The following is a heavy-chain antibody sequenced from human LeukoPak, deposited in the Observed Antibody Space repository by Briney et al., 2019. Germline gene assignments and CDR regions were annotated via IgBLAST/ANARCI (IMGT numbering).Heavy chain of an antibody. CDR3: SRDLGNGNDRVVDY. J-gene: IGHJ4*02. CDR2: IVSKAYGGAT. CDR1: GFTFRDYA. Sequence: GGSLRLSCTTSGFTFRDYAVTWVRQAPGKGLEWVGFIVSKAYGGATQYAASVESRFTISRDDSKSIAYLQMNSLKTEDTALYYCSRDLGNGNDRVVDYWGQGTLVTVSS. V-gene: IGHV3-49*04. D-gene: IGHD5-12*01.